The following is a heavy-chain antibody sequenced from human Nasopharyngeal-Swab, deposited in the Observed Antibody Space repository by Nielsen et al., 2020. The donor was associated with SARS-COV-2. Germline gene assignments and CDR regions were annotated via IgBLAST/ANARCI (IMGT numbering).Heavy chain of an antibody. V-gene: IGHV1-46*01. CDR2: INPSGGST. D-gene: IGHD2-2*01. J-gene: IGHJ5*02. CDR1: GYTFTSYY. Sequence: ASVKVSCKAPGYTFTSYYMHWVRQAPGQGLEWMGIINPSGGSTSYAQKFQGRVTMTRDTSTSTVYMELSSLRSEDTAVYYCAREVIVVVPAANKETATGPESWFDPWGQGTLVTVSS. CDR3: AREVIVVVPAANKETATGPESWFDP.